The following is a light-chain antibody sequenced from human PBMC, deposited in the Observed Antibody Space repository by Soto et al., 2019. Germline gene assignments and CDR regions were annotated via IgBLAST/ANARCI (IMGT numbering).Light chain of an antibody. CDR1: SSDVGGYNY. V-gene: IGLV2-8*01. J-gene: IGLJ2*01. CDR3: SSYAGSDNRV. Sequence: QSALTQPPSASGSPGQSVTISCTGTSSDVGGYNYVSWYQQHPGKAPKLMISGVSERPSGVPDRFSGSKSGNTASLTVSGLQAEDEADYYCSSYAGSDNRVFGGGTSLTVL. CDR2: GVS.